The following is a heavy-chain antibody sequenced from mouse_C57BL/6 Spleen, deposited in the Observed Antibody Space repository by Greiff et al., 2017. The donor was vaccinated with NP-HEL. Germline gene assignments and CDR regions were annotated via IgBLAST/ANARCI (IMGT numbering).Heavy chain of an antibody. V-gene: IGHV5-17*01. Sequence: EVKLVESGGGLVKPGGSLKLSCAASGFTFSDYGMHWVRQAPETGLEWVAYISSGSSTIYYADTVKGRFPISRDNAKNTLFLQMTSLRSEDTAMYYCARCLGRGYFDYWGQGTTLTVSS. CDR2: ISSGSSTI. J-gene: IGHJ2*01. D-gene: IGHD4-1*01. CDR1: GFTFSDYG. CDR3: ARCLGRGYFDY.